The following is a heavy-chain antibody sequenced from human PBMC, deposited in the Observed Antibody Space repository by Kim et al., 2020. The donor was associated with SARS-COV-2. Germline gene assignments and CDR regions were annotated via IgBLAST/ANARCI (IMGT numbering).Heavy chain of an antibody. V-gene: IGHV3-7*01. CDR3: ARDADDFDY. Sequence: SDKYYVDAVSGRFTISRENAKNSLYLQMNSLRAEDTAVYYCARDADDFDYWGQGTLVTVSS. J-gene: IGHJ4*02. CDR2: SDK.